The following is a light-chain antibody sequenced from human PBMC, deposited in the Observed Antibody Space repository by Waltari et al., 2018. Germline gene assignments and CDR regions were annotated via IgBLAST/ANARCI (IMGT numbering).Light chain of an antibody. CDR2: DVS. CDR3: CSYAGSYTYV. CDR1: SSDVGRYNY. J-gene: IGLJ1*01. Sequence: QSALTQPRSVSGSPGPSVTISCTGTSSDVGRYNYVSWYQQLQGQAPKLMIYDVSKRPSGVPDRFSGSKSGNPASLTISGLQAEDEADYYCCSYAGSYTYVFGTGTKVTVL. V-gene: IGLV2-11*02.